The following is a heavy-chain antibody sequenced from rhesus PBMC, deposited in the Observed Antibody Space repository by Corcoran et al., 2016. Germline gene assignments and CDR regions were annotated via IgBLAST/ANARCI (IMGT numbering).Heavy chain of an antibody. D-gene: IGHD6-13*01. Sequence: QVQLQESGPGLVKPSETLSLTCAVSGGSISSSNWWSWIRQPPGKGLEWIGYISCSSGSTYYNPSLKRRVTISTGTSENQFSLRLSSVTAADTAVYYGARREYSSWSGYYGLDSWGQGVVVTVSS. J-gene: IGHJ6*01. CDR2: ISCSSGST. V-gene: IGHV4-65*01. CDR1: GGSISSSNW. CDR3: ARREYSSWSGYYGLDS.